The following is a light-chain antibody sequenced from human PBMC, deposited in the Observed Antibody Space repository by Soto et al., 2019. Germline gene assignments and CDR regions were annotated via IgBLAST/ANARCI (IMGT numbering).Light chain of an antibody. CDR3: QQLNSYPLT. CDR2: AAS. Sequence: DIQMTQSPSSLSASVGDRVTITCRASQSISSYLNWYQHKPGRAPKLLIYAASTLPSGVPSRFSGSGSGTDFTLTISSLQPEDFATYYCQQLNSYPLTFGGGTKVDIK. J-gene: IGKJ4*01. CDR1: QSISSY. V-gene: IGKV1-9*01.